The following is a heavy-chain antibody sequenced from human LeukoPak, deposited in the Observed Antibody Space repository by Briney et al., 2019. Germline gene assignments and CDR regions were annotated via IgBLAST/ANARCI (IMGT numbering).Heavy chain of an antibody. V-gene: IGHV3-7*01. Sequence: PGGSLRLPCTASGFTFSGAWMTWVRQAPGKGLEWVANIREDGTEKNYVDSVKGRFTISRDNAKNSLYLQMSSLRAEDTAVYYCARAPYGSGSYSGSDYWGQGTLVTVSS. CDR2: IREDGTEK. CDR1: GFTFSGAW. CDR3: ARAPYGSGSYSGSDY. J-gene: IGHJ4*02. D-gene: IGHD3-10*01.